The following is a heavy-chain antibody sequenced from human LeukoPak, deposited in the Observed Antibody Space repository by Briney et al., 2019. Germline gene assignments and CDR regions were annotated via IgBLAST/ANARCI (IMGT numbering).Heavy chain of an antibody. D-gene: IGHD1-26*01. CDR3: ARDLGGSYDDAFDI. J-gene: IGHJ3*02. Sequence: SETLSLTCAVSGYSISSGYYWGWIRPPPGKGLEWIGYIYYSGSTNYNPSLKSRVTISVDTSKNQFSLKLSSVTAADTAVYYCARDLGGSYDDAFDIWGQGTMVTVSS. CDR2: IYYSGST. V-gene: IGHV4-61*01. CDR1: GYSISSGYY.